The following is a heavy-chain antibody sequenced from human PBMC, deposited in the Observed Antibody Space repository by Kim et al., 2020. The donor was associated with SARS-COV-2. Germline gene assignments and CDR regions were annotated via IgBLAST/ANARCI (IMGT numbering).Heavy chain of an antibody. CDR3: TRDGPPPGAPGDIVATIGYYGMDV. Sequence: GGSLRLSCTASGFTFGDYAMSWVRQAPGKGLEWVGFIRSKAYGGTTEYAASVKGRFTISRDDSKSIAYLQMNSLKTEDTAVYYCTRDGPPPGAPGDIVATIGYYGMDVWGQGTTVTVSS. CDR1: GFTFGDYA. J-gene: IGHJ6*02. V-gene: IGHV3-49*04. D-gene: IGHD5-12*01. CDR2: IRSKAYGGTT.